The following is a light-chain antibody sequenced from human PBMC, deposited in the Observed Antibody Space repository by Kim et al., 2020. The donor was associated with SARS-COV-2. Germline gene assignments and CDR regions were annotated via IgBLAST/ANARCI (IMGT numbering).Light chain of an antibody. CDR2: DVS. V-gene: IGLV2-14*03. CDR1: SSDVGAYNY. J-gene: IGLJ1*01. CDR3: SSYTSSSTYV. Sequence: GQSITISCTGNSSDVGAYNYVSWYQQHPGKVPKVMIYDVSKRPSGVSNRFSGYKSGNTASLTISGLQAEDEADYYCSSYTSSSTYVFGTGTKVTVL.